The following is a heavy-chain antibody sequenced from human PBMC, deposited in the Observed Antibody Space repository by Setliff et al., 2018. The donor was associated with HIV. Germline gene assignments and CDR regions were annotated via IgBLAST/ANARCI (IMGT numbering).Heavy chain of an antibody. Sequence: GGSLRLSCAASGFTFVNHDIEWVRQAPGKGLEWVSHIGTAGDTYYLDSVKGRFTISREDARNSGYLQMNSLRDDDTAVCFCARTAYYRDSSGYYSVAFDMWGPGTMVTVSS. J-gene: IGHJ3*02. CDR2: IGTAGDT. CDR3: ARTAYYRDSSGYYSVAFDM. D-gene: IGHD3-22*01. CDR1: GFTFVNHD. V-gene: IGHV3-13*01.